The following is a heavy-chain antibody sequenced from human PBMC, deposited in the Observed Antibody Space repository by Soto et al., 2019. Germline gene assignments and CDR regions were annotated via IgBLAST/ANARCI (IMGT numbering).Heavy chain of an antibody. CDR3: ARRANAGGYMDV. CDR1: TGSISPYY. J-gene: IGHJ6*03. D-gene: IGHD3-10*01. V-gene: IGHV4-59*08. Sequence: PSETLSLTCTVSTGSISPYYWTWIRQPPGKGLEWIGYIYYTGSTYYNPSLKSRVTISVDTSKNQFSLKLSSVTAADTAVYYCARRANAGGYMDVWGKGTTVTVSS. CDR2: IYYTGST.